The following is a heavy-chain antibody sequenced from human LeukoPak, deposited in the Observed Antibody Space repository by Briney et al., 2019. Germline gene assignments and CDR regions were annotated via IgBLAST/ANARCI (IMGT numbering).Heavy chain of an antibody. CDR3: VRDVDYAFDY. Sequence: PGGSLRLSCAASGFRFDSYPMNWVRQPPGKGMEWLSNVRTRGNPTSYADSVRGRFTISRDNAKKSLSLQINSLRVEDTAVYFCVRDVDYAFDYWGQGVLVIVSS. J-gene: IGHJ4*02. CDR1: GFRFDSYP. V-gene: IGHV3-48*01. CDR2: VRTRGNPT. D-gene: IGHD4-17*01.